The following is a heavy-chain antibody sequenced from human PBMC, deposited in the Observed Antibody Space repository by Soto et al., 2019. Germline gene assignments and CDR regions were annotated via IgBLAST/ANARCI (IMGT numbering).Heavy chain of an antibody. J-gene: IGHJ4*02. V-gene: IGHV1-18*01. CDR2: ISAYNGNT. CDR1: GYTLTSYG. CDR3: ARGPTRSIAVAGTHLDY. Sequence: GASVKVSCKASGYTLTSYGISWVRQAPGQGLEWMGWISAYNGNTNYAQKPQGRVTMTIDTSTSTAYMELRSLRSDDTAVYYCARGPTRSIAVAGTHLDYWGQGTLVTVSS. D-gene: IGHD6-19*01.